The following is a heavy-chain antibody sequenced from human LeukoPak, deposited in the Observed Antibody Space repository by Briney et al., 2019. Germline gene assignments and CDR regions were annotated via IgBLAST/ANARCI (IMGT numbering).Heavy chain of an antibody. J-gene: IGHJ4*02. CDR1: GLTFSSYG. CDR2: ISSAGTT. Sequence: PGRSLRLSCAASGLTFSSYGMHWVRQAPGKGLEWVSIISSAGTTYYADSVKGRFTISRDNSKNTVYLQVNSLRDEDTAVYYCARDLEAANTYYFDYWGQGTMVTVSS. D-gene: IGHD6-13*01. V-gene: IGHV3-66*01. CDR3: ARDLEAANTYYFDY.